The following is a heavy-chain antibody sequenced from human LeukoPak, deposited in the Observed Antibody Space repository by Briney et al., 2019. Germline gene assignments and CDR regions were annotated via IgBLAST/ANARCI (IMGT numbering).Heavy chain of an antibody. CDR3: ARGLGILTGKAFDY. V-gene: IGHV4-39*07. D-gene: IGHD3-9*01. CDR1: GGSISSDTSH. Sequence: SETLSLTCTVSGGSISSDTSHWGWLRQPLGKGLEWIGSIHYTGRTYYNPSLKSRVTISVDTSKSQFSLKLSSVTAADTAVYYCARGLGILTGKAFDYWGQGTLVTVSS. CDR2: IHYTGRT. J-gene: IGHJ4*02.